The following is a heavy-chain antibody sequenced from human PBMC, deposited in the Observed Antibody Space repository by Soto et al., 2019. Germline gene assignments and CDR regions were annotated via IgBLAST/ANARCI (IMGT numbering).Heavy chain of an antibody. CDR2: INAGNGNT. CDR1: GYTFTSYS. J-gene: IGHJ4*02. V-gene: IGHV1-3*01. Sequence: ASVNVSCKSSGYTFTSYSIHWVRQAPGQRLEWMGWINAGNGNTKYSQKFQGRVTITRDTSASTAYMELSSLRSEDTAVYYCAGVGGYSYGLDWGQGTLVTVSS. D-gene: IGHD5-18*01. CDR3: AGVGGYSYGLD.